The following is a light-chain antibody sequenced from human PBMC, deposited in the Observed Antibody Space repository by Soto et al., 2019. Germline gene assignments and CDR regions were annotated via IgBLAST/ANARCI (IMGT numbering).Light chain of an antibody. CDR3: QKYNSAPWT. Sequence: DIQMTQSPSSLSASVGDRVTITCRASQGISNYLAWYQQKPGKVPKLLIYAAPTLQSVVPSRFSGSGSGTDFTLTISSLQPEDVATYYCQKYNSAPWTFGQGNKVEIK. CDR2: AAP. J-gene: IGKJ1*01. CDR1: QGISNY. V-gene: IGKV1-27*01.